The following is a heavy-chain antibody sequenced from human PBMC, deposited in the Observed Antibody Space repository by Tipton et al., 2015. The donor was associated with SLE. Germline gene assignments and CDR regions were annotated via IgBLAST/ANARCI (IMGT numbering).Heavy chain of an antibody. CDR1: GGSFSSYY. D-gene: IGHD2-8*01. J-gene: IGHJ6*03. CDR3: ARVLGSRYCTNGVCTSPYYFYYYMDV. Sequence: TLSLTCVVYGGSFSSYYWSWIRQPPGKGLEWIGYIYYSGSTNYNPSLKSRVTISLDTSKNQFSLNLSSVTAADTALYYCARVLGSRYCTNGVCTSPYYFYYYMDVWGRGTSVTVSS. V-gene: IGHV4-59*01. CDR2: IYYSGST.